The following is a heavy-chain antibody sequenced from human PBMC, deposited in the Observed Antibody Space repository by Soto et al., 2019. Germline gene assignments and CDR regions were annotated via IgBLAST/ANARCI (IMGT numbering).Heavy chain of an antibody. CDR1: GGSISSGDHY. V-gene: IGHV4-30-4*01. D-gene: IGHD5-18*01. CDR2: IYYSGST. J-gene: IGHJ4*02. CDR3: AREAQGRGYSYAYEY. Sequence: TLSLTCTVSGGSISSGDHYWSWIRQPPGKGLEWIGYIYYSGSTYYNPSLKSRVTISVDTSKNQFSLKMSSVNAADTAVYYCAREAQGRGYSYAYEYWGQGTLVTVS.